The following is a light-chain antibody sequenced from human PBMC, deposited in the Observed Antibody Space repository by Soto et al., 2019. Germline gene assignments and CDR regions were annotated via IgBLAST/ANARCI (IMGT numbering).Light chain of an antibody. CDR2: AAS. J-gene: IGKJ4*01. V-gene: IGKV3-20*01. CDR3: QQYGSAPFT. Sequence: EVVLTQSPGTLSLSPGERATLSCRASQSVSSSQLTWFQQKPGQAPRLLIYAASNRAAGIPDRFSGSGSGTDFTLTSGRLEPEDFAVYYWQQYGSAPFTFGGGTKVEIK. CDR1: QSVSSSQ.